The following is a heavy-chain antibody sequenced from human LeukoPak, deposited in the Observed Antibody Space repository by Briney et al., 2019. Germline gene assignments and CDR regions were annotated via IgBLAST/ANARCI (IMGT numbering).Heavy chain of an antibody. Sequence: GGSLRLSCAASGFTFDDSVMSWVRQAPGKGLEWVSGINWNGGSTGYADSVKGRFTISRDNAKNSLYLQMSSLRAEDTALYYCARDPTYYDFWSGLNWFDPWGQGTLVTVSS. CDR1: GFTFDDSV. V-gene: IGHV3-20*04. D-gene: IGHD3-3*01. CDR3: ARDPTYYDFWSGLNWFDP. J-gene: IGHJ5*02. CDR2: INWNGGST.